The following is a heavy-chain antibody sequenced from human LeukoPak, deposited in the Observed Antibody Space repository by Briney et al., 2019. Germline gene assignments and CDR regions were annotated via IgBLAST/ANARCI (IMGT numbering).Heavy chain of an antibody. V-gene: IGHV3-21*01. CDR3: ARDRDWNFDY. CDR1: GFTFSDYT. J-gene: IGHJ4*02. Sequence: GGSLRLSCAASGFTFSDYTMDWVRQAPGKGLEWVSSISPSSTYIKYSDSVKGRFTTSRDDAENSLYLQMNSLRADDTAMYYCARDRDWNFDYWGQGALVTVSS. D-gene: IGHD3/OR15-3a*01. CDR2: ISPSSTYI.